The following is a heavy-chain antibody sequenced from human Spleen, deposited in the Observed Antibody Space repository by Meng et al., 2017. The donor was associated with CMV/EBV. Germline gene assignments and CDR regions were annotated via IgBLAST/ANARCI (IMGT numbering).Heavy chain of an antibody. D-gene: IGHD3-16*01. J-gene: IGHJ3*02. CDR1: GFTFSSYA. Sequence: RLSCAASGFTFSSYAMHWVRQAPGKGLEWVAVISYDGSNKYYADSVKGRFTISRDNSKNTLYLQMNSLRAEDTAVYYCARDWGAFDIWGQGTMVTVSS. CDR2: ISYDGSNK. CDR3: ARDWGAFDI. V-gene: IGHV3-30*04.